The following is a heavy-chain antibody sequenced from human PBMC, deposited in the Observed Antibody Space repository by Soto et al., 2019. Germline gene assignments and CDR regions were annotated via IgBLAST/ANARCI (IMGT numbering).Heavy chain of an antibody. CDR2: VTGDGGNT. CDR3: VKDRSSSTILGVVISVDV. V-gene: IGHV3-23*01. CDR1: GFTFSNYV. D-gene: IGHD3-3*01. Sequence: EVQLLESGGGLVQPGGSLRLSCAASGFTFSNYVMGCVRQAPGQGPEWVAAVTGDGGNTYHADSVQGRFAISRDNSKNTVNLQMNSLRDEDTAVYYCVKDRSSSTILGVVISVDVWGKGTTVTVSS. J-gene: IGHJ6*04.